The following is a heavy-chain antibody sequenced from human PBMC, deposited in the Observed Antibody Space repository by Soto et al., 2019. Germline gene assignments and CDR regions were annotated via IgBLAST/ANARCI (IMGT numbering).Heavy chain of an antibody. Sequence: GESLKISCKGSGYTFTDYWIGWVRQLPGKGLEWMGIIYPGDSDTRYSPSFQGHVTITVDKSTSTAYLQWNTLKASDTAMYYCATSTVSYVDIVSSTTRGYFDHWGQGTLVTVSS. J-gene: IGHJ4*02. V-gene: IGHV5-51*01. CDR1: GYTFTDYW. CDR3: ATSTVSYVDIVSSTTRGYFDH. D-gene: IGHD5-12*01. CDR2: IYPGDSDT.